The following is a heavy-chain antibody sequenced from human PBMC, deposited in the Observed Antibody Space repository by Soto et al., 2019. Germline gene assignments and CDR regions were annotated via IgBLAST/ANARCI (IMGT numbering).Heavy chain of an antibody. CDR1: GGSISSGGYY. V-gene: IGHV4-31*03. J-gene: IGHJ6*02. CDR3: ARDTPPDYYYGMDV. CDR2: IYYSGST. Sequence: SETLSLTCTVSGGSISSGGYYWSWIRQHPGKGLEWIGYIYYSGSTYYNPSLKSRVTISVDTSKNKFSLKLSSVTAADTAVYYCARDTPPDYYYGMDVWGQGTTVTVSS.